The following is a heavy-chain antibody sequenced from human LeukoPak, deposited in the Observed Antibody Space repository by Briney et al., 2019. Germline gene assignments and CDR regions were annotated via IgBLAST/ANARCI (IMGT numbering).Heavy chain of an antibody. CDR2: IYYSGIT. D-gene: IGHD3-10*01. J-gene: IGHJ4*02. CDR1: GGSISSYY. CDR3: ARVRLAYGSGSCDYFDY. V-gene: IGHV4-59*01. Sequence: SETLSLTCTVSGGSISSYYWSWIRQPPGKGLEWIGYIYYSGITNYNPSLKSRVTTSVDTSKNQFSLKLSSVTAADTAVYYCARVRLAYGSGSCDYFDYWGQGTLVTISS.